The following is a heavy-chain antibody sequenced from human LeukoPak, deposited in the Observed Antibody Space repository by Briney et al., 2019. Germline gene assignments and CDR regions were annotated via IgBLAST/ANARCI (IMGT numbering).Heavy chain of an antibody. V-gene: IGHV4-61*01. CDR1: GGSVSSGSYY. D-gene: IGHD1-26*01. CDR2: IYYSGST. CDR3: ARDHSGSYLDAFDI. Sequence: PSETLSLTRTVSGGSVSSGSYYWSWIRQPPGKGLEWIGYIYYSGSTNYNPSLKSRVTKSVDTSKNQFSLKLSPVTAADTAVYYCARDHSGSYLDAFDIWGQGTMVTVSS. J-gene: IGHJ3*02.